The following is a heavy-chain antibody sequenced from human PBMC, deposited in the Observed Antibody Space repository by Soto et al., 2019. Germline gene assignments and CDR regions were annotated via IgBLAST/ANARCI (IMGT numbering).Heavy chain of an antibody. CDR1: GGTFSSYT. Sequence: QVQLVQSGAEVKKPGSSVKVSCKASGGTFSSYTISWVRQAPGQGLEWMGGIIPIFDKPTYAPKFQGRVTITADELSSTDYMELTSLTYVDTAVYYCNQRRENTVGWRWGQGALVTVSS. CDR2: IIPIFDKP. V-gene: IGHV1-69*01. D-gene: IGHD6-19*01. J-gene: IGHJ4*02. CDR3: NQRRENTVGWR.